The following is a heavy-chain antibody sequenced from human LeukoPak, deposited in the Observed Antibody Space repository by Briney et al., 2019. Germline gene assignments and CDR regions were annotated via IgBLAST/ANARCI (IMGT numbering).Heavy chain of an antibody. V-gene: IGHV4-28*01. CDR2: IYYSGST. Sequence: SETLSLTCAVSGYSISSSHWWGWIRQPPGKGLEWIGYIYYSGSTYYNPSLKSRVTMSVDTSNNQFSLKLSSVTAVDTAVYYCARMGSGWYIDYWGQGTLVTVSS. D-gene: IGHD6-19*01. CDR3: ARMGSGWYIDY. CDR1: GYSISSSHW. J-gene: IGHJ4*02.